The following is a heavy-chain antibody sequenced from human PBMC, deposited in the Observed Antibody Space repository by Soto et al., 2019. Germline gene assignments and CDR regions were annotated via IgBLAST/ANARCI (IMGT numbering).Heavy chain of an antibody. CDR1: GDVFSTDT. V-gene: IGHV1-69*09. J-gene: IGHJ4*01. CDR3: ATFGAQNGH. D-gene: IGHD3-16*01. CDR2: IIPFLNLS. Sequence: QVVLLQSGADVKEPGSSVNISCKTFGDVFSTDTINWVQQAPGQGLLWMGSIIPFLNLSNIEPTFMDRLIITADESTATAYLKRRDLTREVTAIYFCATFGAQNGHWCHGTRLTVSS.